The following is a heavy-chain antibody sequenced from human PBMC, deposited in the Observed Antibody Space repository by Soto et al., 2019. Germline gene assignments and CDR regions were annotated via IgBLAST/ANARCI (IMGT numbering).Heavy chain of an antibody. Sequence: EVQLLESGGGLVQPGGSLRLSCAASGFTFSSYAMSWVRQAPGKGLEWVSAISGGGGSTYYADSVKGRFTISRDNSKNTLYLQMNSLRAEDTAVYYCAKVLPYYDSSGYYYGFDYWGQGTLVTVSS. CDR2: ISGGGGST. CDR1: GFTFSSYA. J-gene: IGHJ4*02. V-gene: IGHV3-23*01. D-gene: IGHD3-22*01. CDR3: AKVLPYYDSSGYYYGFDY.